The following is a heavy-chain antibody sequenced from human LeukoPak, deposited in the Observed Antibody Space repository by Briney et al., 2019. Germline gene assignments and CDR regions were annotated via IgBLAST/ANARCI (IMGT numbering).Heavy chain of an antibody. D-gene: IGHD2-15*01. J-gene: IGHJ4*02. CDR2: ISLGNSTM. V-gene: IGHV3-48*02. CDR3: ARVGNGRSWDY. Sequence: PGGSLRLSCAASGFTFSSYAMSWARQVPGKGLEWISYISLGNSTMFYADSVKGRFTISRDNAKNSLYLQMNSLRDDDTAVYYCARVGNGRSWDYWGQGTLVSVSS. CDR1: GFTFSSYA.